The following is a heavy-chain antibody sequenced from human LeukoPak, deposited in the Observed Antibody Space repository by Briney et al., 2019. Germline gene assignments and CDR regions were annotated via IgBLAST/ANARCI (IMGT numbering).Heavy chain of an antibody. Sequence: GGSLRLSCSASGFTFSNYAMHWVRQAPGKGLEYVSAISSNGGSTYYADSVKGRFTISRDDSKDTLYLQMNSLKTEDAAVYYCAIPYLGDAFHIWGQGTMVAVSS. J-gene: IGHJ3*02. CDR1: GFTFSNYA. CDR3: AIPYLGDAFHI. V-gene: IGHV3-64*04. D-gene: IGHD2/OR15-2a*01. CDR2: ISSNGGST.